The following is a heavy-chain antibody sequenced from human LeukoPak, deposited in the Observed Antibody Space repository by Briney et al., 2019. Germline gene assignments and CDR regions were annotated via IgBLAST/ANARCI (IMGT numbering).Heavy chain of an antibody. CDR1: GFTFSSYG. D-gene: IGHD2-2*01. CDR2: IRYDGSNK. CDR3: AKDYLRYCSSTSCHDAFDI. J-gene: IGHJ3*02. Sequence: PGVSLRLSCAASGFTFSSYGMHWVRQAPGKGLEWVAFIRYDGSNKYYADSVKGRFTISRDNSKNTLYLQMNSLRAEDTAVYYCAKDYLRYCSSTSCHDAFDIWGQGTMVTVSS. V-gene: IGHV3-30*02.